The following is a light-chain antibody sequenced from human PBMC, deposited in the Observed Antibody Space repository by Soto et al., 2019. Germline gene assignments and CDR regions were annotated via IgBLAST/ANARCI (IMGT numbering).Light chain of an antibody. V-gene: IGLV2-8*01. J-gene: IGLJ2*01. CDR2: AVS. CDR1: SSDVGGYNS. CDR3: SSYAGSTNYAL. Sequence: QSVLTQPPSASGSPGQSVTISCTGTSSDVGGYNSVAWYQQHPGKAPRLMIYAVSKRPSGVPNRFSGSKSGNTASLTVSGLQGEDEAEYYCSSYAGSTNYALFGGGTKLTVL.